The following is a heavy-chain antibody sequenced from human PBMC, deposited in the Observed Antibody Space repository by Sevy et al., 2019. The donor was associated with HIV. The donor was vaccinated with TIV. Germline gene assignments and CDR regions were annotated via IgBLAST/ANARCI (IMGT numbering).Heavy chain of an antibody. CDR3: ARGGCSGGSCYSPPSNWFDP. CDR2: IYYSGST. CDR1: GGSISSYY. V-gene: IGHV4-59*01. Sequence: SETLSLTCTVSGGSISSYYWSWIRQPPGKGLEWIGYIYYSGSTNYNPSLKSRVTISVDTSKNQFSLKLSSVTAADTAVYYCARGGCSGGSCYSPPSNWFDPWGQGTLVTVSS. J-gene: IGHJ5*02. D-gene: IGHD2-15*01.